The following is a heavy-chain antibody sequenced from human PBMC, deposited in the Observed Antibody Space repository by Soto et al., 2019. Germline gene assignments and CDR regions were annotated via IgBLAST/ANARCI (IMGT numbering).Heavy chain of an antibody. D-gene: IGHD3-3*01. CDR1: GYTFTSYD. V-gene: IGHV1-8*01. J-gene: IGHJ5*02. Sequence: VQLVQSGAEVKKPGASVKVSCKASGYTFTSYDINWVRQATGQGLERMVWMNPNSGNTGYSQKFQDRVTMTRNTAISTAYMELSSMRSEGTAGYYCARERSGGARFDPWGQGTLVTVSS. CDR2: MNPNSGNT. CDR3: ARERSGGARFDP.